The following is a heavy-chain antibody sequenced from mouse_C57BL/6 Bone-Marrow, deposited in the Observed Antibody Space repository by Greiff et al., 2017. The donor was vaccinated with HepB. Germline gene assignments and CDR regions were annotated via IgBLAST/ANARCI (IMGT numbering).Heavy chain of an antibody. CDR3: ARTITTVVDWYFDV. D-gene: IGHD1-1*01. CDR1: GFTFSDYY. Sequence: EVQVVESEGGLVQPGSSMKLSCTASGFTFSDYYMAWVRQVPEKGLEWVANINYDGSSTYYLDSLKSRFIISRDNAKNILYLQMSSLKSEDTATYYCARTITTVVDWYFDVWGTGTTVTVSS. J-gene: IGHJ1*03. CDR2: INYDGSST. V-gene: IGHV5-16*01.